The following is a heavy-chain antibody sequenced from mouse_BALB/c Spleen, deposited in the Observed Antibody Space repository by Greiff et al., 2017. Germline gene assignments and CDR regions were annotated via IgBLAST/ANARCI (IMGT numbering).Heavy chain of an antibody. CDR2: INPYNGAT. V-gene: IGHV1S135*01. CDR1: GYAFTSYN. CDR3: ARFYDGYYYAMDY. D-gene: IGHD2-3*01. Sequence: EVQLQQSGPELVKPGASVKVSCKASGYAFTSYNMYWVKQSHGKSLEWIGRINPYNGATSYNQNFKDKASLTVDKSSSTAYMELHSLTSEDSAVYYCARFYDGYYYAMDYWGQGTSVTVSS. J-gene: IGHJ4*01.